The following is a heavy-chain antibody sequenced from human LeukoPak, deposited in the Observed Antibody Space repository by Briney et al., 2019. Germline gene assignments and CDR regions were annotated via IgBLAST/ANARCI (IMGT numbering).Heavy chain of an antibody. J-gene: IGHJ3*02. D-gene: IGHD2-15*01. Sequence: GGSLRLSCAASGFTFSSYAMRWVRQAPGKGLEWVSGISGSGGSTHYADSVKERFTISRDNSKNTLYLQMNSLRAEDTAVYYCAKETVVVVAATPDAFDIWGQGTTVTVSS. CDR1: GFTFSSYA. CDR2: ISGSGGST. CDR3: AKETVVVVAATPDAFDI. V-gene: IGHV3-23*01.